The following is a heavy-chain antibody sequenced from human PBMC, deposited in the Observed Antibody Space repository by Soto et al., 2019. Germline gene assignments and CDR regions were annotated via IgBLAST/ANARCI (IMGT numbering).Heavy chain of an antibody. CDR3: ARDSLAFGESRYYYYGMDV. Sequence: ASVKVSCKASGYTFTSYAMHWVRQAPGQRLEWMGWINAGNGNTKYSQKFQGRVTITRDTSASTAYMELSSLRSEDTAVYYCARDSLAFGESRYYYYGMDVWGQGTTVTVSS. V-gene: IGHV1-3*01. D-gene: IGHD3-10*01. CDR1: GYTFTSYA. J-gene: IGHJ6*02. CDR2: INAGNGNT.